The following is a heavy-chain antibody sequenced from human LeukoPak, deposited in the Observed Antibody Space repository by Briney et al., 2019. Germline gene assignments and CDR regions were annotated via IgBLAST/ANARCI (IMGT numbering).Heavy chain of an antibody. CDR1: GFTFSSYE. Sequence: GGSLRLSCAASGFTFSSYEMNWVRQAPGKGLEWVSYISSSGSTIYYADSVKGRFTISRDNAKNSLHLQMNSLRAEDTAVYYCARGVYWGYYFDYWGQGTLVTVSS. V-gene: IGHV3-48*03. CDR2: ISSSGSTI. J-gene: IGHJ4*02. D-gene: IGHD7-27*01. CDR3: ARGVYWGYYFDY.